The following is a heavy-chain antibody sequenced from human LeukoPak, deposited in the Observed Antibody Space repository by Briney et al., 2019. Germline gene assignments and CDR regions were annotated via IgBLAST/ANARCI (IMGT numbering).Heavy chain of an antibody. CDR3: ARSGTYSRHYYYMDV. V-gene: IGHV3-11*01. CDR1: GFTFSDYY. D-gene: IGHD1-26*01. J-gene: IGHJ6*03. CDR2: ISSSGSTI. Sequence: PGGSLRLSCAASGFTFSDYYMSWIRQAPGKGLEWDSYISSSGSTIYYADSVKGRFTISRDNAKNSLYLQMNSLRAEDTAVYYCARSGTYSRHYYYMDVWGKGTTVTVSS.